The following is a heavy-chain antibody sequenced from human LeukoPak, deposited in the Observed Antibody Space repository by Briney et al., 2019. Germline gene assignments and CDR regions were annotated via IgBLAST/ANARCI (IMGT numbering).Heavy chain of an antibody. CDR3: ARGSGSYFS. D-gene: IGHD3-10*01. CDR2: INPGGSSI. CDR1: GFTFSSYW. Sequence: GGSLRLSCAASGFTFSSYWMHWVRQVPGKGLVWVARINPGGSSITYADSVKGRFTISRDNAKNSLYLQMNSLRAEDTAVYYCARGSGSYFSWGQGTLVTVSS. V-gene: IGHV3-74*01. J-gene: IGHJ4*02.